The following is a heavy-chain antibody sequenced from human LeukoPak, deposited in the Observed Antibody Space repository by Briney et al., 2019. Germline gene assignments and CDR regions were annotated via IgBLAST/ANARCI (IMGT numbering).Heavy chain of an antibody. CDR1: GYTLTELS. CDR3: ATGTLEWAFYDY. J-gene: IGHJ4*02. D-gene: IGHD3-3*01. Sequence: ASVKVSCKVSGYTLTELSMHWVRQAPGKGLEWMGGFDPEDGETIYAQKFQGRVTMTEDTSTDTAYMELSSLRSEDTAVYYCATGTLEWAFYDYWGQGTLVTVSS. V-gene: IGHV1-24*01. CDR2: FDPEDGET.